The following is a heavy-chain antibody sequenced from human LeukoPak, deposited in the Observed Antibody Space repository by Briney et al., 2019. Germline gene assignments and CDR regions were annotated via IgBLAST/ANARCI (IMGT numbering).Heavy chain of an antibody. CDR3: ARGVSFGPVADPGFDY. V-gene: IGHV1-46*01. J-gene: IGHJ4*02. D-gene: IGHD6-19*01. CDR2: INPSGGST. CDR1: GYTFTSYY. Sequence: ASVKVSCKASGYTFTSYYMHWVRQAPGRGLEWMGIINPSGGSTSYAQKFQGRVTMTRDTSTSTVYKELSSLRSEDTAVYYCARGVSFGPVADPGFDYWGQGTLVTVSS.